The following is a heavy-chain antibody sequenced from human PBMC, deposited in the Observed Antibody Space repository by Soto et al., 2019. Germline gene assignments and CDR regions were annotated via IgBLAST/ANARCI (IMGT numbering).Heavy chain of an antibody. CDR1: GGPISGYY. D-gene: IGHD3-16*01. Sequence: QVQLQESGPGLVKPSETLSLTCTVSGGPISGYYWSWIRQPPGKGLEWIGYIHFSGSTNYNPSLKNRVTISVDTSKKQLSLKLSSVTAADTAVYYCARESDTGSYGDYWGPGTLVTVSS. V-gene: IGHV4-59*01. CDR3: ARESDTGSYGDY. J-gene: IGHJ4*02. CDR2: IHFSGST.